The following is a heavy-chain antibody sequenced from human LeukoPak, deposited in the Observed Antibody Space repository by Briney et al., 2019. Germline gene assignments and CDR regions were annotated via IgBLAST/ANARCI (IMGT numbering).Heavy chain of an antibody. CDR3: ARADLVGGRSGGSHFDY. Sequence: GGSLRLSCAASGFTFSSYWMHWVRQGPGKGPVWVSRINSDGSATNYADSVKGRFTISRDNANNTLYLQVNNLRAEDTAVYYCARADLVGGRSGGSHFDYWGQGTLVTVSS. D-gene: IGHD1-26*01. J-gene: IGHJ4*02. CDR2: INSDGSAT. CDR1: GFTFSSYW. V-gene: IGHV3-74*01.